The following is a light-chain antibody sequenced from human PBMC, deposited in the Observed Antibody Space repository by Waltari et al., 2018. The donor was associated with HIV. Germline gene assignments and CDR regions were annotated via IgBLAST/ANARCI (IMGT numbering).Light chain of an antibody. CDR3: QVWDSTSDHVV. J-gene: IGLJ3*02. Sequence: SSALTQPPSVSVAPGKTARITCGGENIEIKSVHWYQQKPGQAPLLVIYYDTDRPSGIPERFSGSNSGDTATLTISRVGDGDEADYFCQVWDSTSDHVVFGGGTKLTVL. CDR1: NIEIKS. V-gene: IGLV3-21*04. CDR2: YDT.